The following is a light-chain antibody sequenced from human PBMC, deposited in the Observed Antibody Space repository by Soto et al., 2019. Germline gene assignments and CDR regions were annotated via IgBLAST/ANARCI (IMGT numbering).Light chain of an antibody. CDR3: QEYNSWPS. CDR1: QSISNW. Sequence: DIQMTQSPSTLSASVGDRVTITCRASQSISNWLAWYQQKPGKAPKLLIYKASSLESGVPSRFSGSGSGTEFTLTISSLQSEDFAVYYCQEYNSWPSFGQGTKVDIK. V-gene: IGKV1-5*03. J-gene: IGKJ1*01. CDR2: KAS.